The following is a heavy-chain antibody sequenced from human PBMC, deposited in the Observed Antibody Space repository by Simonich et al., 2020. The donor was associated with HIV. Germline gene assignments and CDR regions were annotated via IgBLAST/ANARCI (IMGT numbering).Heavy chain of an antibody. CDR1: GGSFSGYY. CDR3: AREGYSGYDRGWFGP. D-gene: IGHD5-12*01. J-gene: IGHJ5*02. V-gene: IGHV4-34*01. Sequence: QVQLQQWGAGLLKPSETLSLTCAVYGGSFSGYYWSWIRQPPGKGLEWIGEIKQSGSNNYNPTLKSRVNISIDTSKNPFSLKLSSVTAADTAVYYCAREGYSGYDRGWFGPWGQGNLVTVSS. CDR2: IKQSGSN.